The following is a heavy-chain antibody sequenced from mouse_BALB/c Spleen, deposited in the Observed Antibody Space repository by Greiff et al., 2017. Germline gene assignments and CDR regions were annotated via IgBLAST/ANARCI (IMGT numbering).Heavy chain of an antibody. CDR3: ARSMPSRGYYAMDY. D-gene: IGHD2-3*01. CDR2: ISSGGSYT. J-gene: IGHJ4*01. Sequence: EVQGVESGGDLVKPGGSLKLSCAASGFTFSSYGMSWVRQTPDKRLEWVATISSGGSYTYYTDSVKGRFTISRDNAKNTLYLQMSSLKSEDTAMYYCARSMPSRGYYAMDYWGQGTSVTVSS. CDR1: GFTFSSYG. V-gene: IGHV5-6*01.